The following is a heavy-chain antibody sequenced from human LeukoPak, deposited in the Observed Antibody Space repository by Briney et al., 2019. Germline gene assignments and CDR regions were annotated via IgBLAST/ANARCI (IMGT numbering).Heavy chain of an antibody. CDR1: GASVSSASY. D-gene: IGHD1-26*01. Sequence: SETLSLTCTVSGASVSSASYWTWIRQPPGKGVEWIAHIYNSVNTNYNPSLKSRVTISVDTSKNQFSLRLNSVTAADTAVYYCARSRAFNSGAFDPWGQGSLVTVSS. J-gene: IGHJ5*02. CDR2: IYNSVNT. V-gene: IGHV4-61*01. CDR3: ARSRAFNSGAFDP.